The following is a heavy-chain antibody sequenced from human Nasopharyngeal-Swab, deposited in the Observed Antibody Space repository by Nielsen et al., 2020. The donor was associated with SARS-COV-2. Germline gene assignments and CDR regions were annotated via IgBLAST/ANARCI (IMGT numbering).Heavy chain of an antibody. CDR2: IIPIFGTA. V-gene: IGHV1-69*06. CDR1: GGTFSSYA. Sequence: SVKVSCKASGGTFSSYAISWVRQAPGQGLEWMGGIIPIFGTANYAQKFQGRVTITADKSTSTAYMELSSLRSEDTAVYYCARAPGGIQLWLPYRDAFGIWGQGTMVTVSS. CDR3: ARAPGGIQLWLPYRDAFGI. D-gene: IGHD5-18*01. J-gene: IGHJ3*02.